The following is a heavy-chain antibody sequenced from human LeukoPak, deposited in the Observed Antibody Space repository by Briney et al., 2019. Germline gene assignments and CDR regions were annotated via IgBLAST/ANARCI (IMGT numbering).Heavy chain of an antibody. CDR3: ASRIAARANTYYYDSSGYLDY. CDR1: GGSISSSTYY. D-gene: IGHD3-22*01. J-gene: IGHJ4*02. Sequence: PSETLSLTCTVSGGSISSSTYYWSWIRQPPGKGLEWIGSIYYSGSTYYNPSLKSRVTISVDTSKNQFSLKLSSVTAADTAVYYCASRIAARANTYYYDSSGYLDYWGQGTLVTVSS. CDR2: IYYSGST. V-gene: IGHV4-39*01.